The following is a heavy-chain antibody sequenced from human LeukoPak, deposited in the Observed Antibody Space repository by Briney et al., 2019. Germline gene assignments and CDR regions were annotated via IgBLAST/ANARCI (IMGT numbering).Heavy chain of an antibody. J-gene: IGHJ5*02. CDR1: GYTFSGYY. D-gene: IGHD6-13*01. Sequence: GASVKVSCKASGYTFSGYYIHWVRQAPGQGLEWMGWINPNSGGTNYAQKFQGRVTMTRDTSISTAHMEMSRLRSDDTAVYYCARGDSSSCNLWGQGTLVTVSS. V-gene: IGHV1-2*02. CDR3: ARGDSSSCNL. CDR2: INPNSGGT.